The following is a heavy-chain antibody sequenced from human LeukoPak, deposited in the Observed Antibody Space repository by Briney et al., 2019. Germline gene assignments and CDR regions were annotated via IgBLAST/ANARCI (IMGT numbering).Heavy chain of an antibody. CDR2: INHSGST. V-gene: IGHV4-39*07. CDR1: GGSISSSSYY. CDR3: ASTSGYSLMSD. Sequence: SETLSLTCTVSGGSISSSSYYWSWIRQPPGKGLEWIGEINHSGSTNYNPSLKSRVTISVDASKNQFSLKLSSVTAADTAVYYCASTSGYSLMSDWGQGTLVTVSS. D-gene: IGHD3-9*01. J-gene: IGHJ4*02.